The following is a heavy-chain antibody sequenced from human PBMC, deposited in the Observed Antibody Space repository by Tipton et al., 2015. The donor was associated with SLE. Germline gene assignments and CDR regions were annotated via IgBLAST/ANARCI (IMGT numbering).Heavy chain of an antibody. J-gene: IGHJ4*02. CDR3: AGVRDGARPFGS. D-gene: IGHD5-24*01. CDR1: GDSVTSGHY. CDR2: VFHTGTT. Sequence: GLVKPSETLSLTCGVSGDSVTSGHYWTWIRQPPGKGMEWIGFVFHTGTTNYNPSFRSRVILSVDMSKNQFSLKLTSVTAADTAIYYCAGVRDGARPFGSWGQGTLVTVSS. V-gene: IGHV4-61*01.